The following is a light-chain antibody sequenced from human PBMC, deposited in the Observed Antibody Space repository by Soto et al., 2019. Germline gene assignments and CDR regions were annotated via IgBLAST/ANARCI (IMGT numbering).Light chain of an antibody. V-gene: IGKV2-30*01. Sequence: DVVMTQSPLSLPATLGQPASISCRSSQSLVYSDGNTYLNWFQQRPGQSPRRLIYKVSIRDSGVPDRFSGCRLGTYFPLKISKVEVEDLEVYYCVQDKHWPRTFGKGTKVEGK. CDR3: VQDKHWPRT. J-gene: IGKJ1*01. CDR2: KVS. CDR1: QSLVYSDGNTY.